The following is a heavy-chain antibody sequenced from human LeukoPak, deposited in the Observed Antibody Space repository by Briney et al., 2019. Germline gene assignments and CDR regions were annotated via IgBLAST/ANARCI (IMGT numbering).Heavy chain of an antibody. J-gene: IGHJ4*02. CDR3: ARGPLGGQQLVLRY. CDR2: IIPIFGTA. Sequence: EASVKVSCKASGGTFSSYAISWVRQAPGQGLEWMGRIIPIFGTANYAQKFQGRVTITADKSTSTAYMELSSLRSEDTAVYYCARGPLGGQQLVLRYWGQGTLVTVSS. V-gene: IGHV1-69*06. D-gene: IGHD6-13*01. CDR1: GGTFSSYA.